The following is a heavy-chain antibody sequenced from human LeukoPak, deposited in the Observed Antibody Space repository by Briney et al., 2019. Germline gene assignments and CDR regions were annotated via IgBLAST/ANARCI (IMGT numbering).Heavy chain of an antibody. D-gene: IGHD5-24*01. CDR3: AKEGRSLQTY. CDR1: GFTFTDAW. CDR2: IKEDGTET. V-gene: IGHV3-7*03. Sequence: PGGSLRLSCAASGFTFTDAWMSWVRQAPGKGLEWVANIKEDGTETYYADSVKGRFTISRDNAKNSLYLQMNSLRVEDTAVYYCAKEGRSLQTYWGQGTLVTVSS. J-gene: IGHJ4*02.